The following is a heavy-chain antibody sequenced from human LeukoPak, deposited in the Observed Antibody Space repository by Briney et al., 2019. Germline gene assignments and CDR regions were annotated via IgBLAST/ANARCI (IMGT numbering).Heavy chain of an antibody. Sequence: ASVKVSCKASGGTFSSYAISWVRQAPGQGLEWMGGITPIFGTANYAQKFQGRVTITTDESTSTAYMELSSLRSEDTAVYYCASYKGSWYWFDPWGQGTLVTVSS. CDR3: ASYKGSWYWFDP. J-gene: IGHJ5*02. CDR1: GGTFSSYA. CDR2: ITPIFGTA. D-gene: IGHD6-13*01. V-gene: IGHV1-69*05.